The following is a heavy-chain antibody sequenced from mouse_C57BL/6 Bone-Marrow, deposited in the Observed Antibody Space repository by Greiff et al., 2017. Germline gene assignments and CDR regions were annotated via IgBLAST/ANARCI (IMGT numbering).Heavy chain of an antibody. D-gene: IGHD1-1*01. Sequence: EVQLQQSGAELVKPGASVKLSCTASGFNIKDYYMHWVKQRTEQGLEWIGRIDPADGDTKYAPKFQGKATITADTSSNTAYLQLSSLTSEDTAVYYWAIFLRTGEYYFDDWGKGTTLTVSS. CDR3: AIFLRTGEYYFDD. V-gene: IGHV14-2*01. J-gene: IGHJ2*01. CDR2: IDPADGDT. CDR1: GFNIKDYY.